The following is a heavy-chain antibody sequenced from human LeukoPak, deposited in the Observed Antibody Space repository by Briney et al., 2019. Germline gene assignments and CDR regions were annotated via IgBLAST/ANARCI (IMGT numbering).Heavy chain of an antibody. Sequence: NPSETLSLTCTVSGGSISSHYWSWIRQPPGKGLEWIGYIYYSGSTNYNPSLKSRVTISVDTSKNQFSLKLSSVTAADTAVYYCARHSEYYDSSGYYFDAFDIWGRGTMVTVSS. CDR3: ARHSEYYDSSGYYFDAFDI. V-gene: IGHV4-59*11. CDR1: GGSISSHY. CDR2: IYYSGST. D-gene: IGHD3-22*01. J-gene: IGHJ3*02.